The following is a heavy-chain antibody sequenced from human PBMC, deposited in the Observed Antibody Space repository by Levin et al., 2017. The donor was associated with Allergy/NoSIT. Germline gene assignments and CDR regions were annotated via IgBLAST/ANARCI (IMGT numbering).Heavy chain of an antibody. J-gene: IGHJ4*02. D-gene: IGHD4-23*01. CDR1: GFTFSSYS. Sequence: LSLTCAASGFTFSSYSMNWVRQAPGKGLEWVSYISSSSSTIYYADSVKGRFTISRDNGKNSLFLQMNSLSAEDTAVYYCARDGVGGNPEYYFDSWGQGTLVTVSS. V-gene: IGHV3-48*01. CDR3: ARDGVGGNPEYYFDS. CDR2: ISSSSSTI.